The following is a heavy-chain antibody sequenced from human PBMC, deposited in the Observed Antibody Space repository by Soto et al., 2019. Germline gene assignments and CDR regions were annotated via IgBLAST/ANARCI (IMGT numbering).Heavy chain of an antibody. CDR1: GGSISSGGNY. CDR3: ARARMVRVGIYFFGMGV. Sequence: QVQLQESGPGLVKSSQTLSLTCTVSGGSISSGGNYWSWIRQHPGKGLEWIGYIYPSGSTYYSPSLKSRVTISVDTSKNQFSLKLTSVTAADTAVYYCARARMVRVGIYFFGMGVWGQGTTVTVSS. CDR2: IYPSGST. D-gene: IGHD3-10*01. V-gene: IGHV4-31*03. J-gene: IGHJ6*02.